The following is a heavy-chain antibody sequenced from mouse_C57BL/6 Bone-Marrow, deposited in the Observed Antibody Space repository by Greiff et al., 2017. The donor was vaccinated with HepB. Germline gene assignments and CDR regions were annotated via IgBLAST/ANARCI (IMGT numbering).Heavy chain of an antibody. CDR1: GFTFSSYG. V-gene: IGHV5-6*01. J-gene: IGHJ2*01. CDR3: ARLPRITRLDY. Sequence: EVQGVESGGDLVKPGGSLKLSCAASGFTFSSYGMSWVRQTPDKRLEWVATISSGGSYTYYPDSVKGRFTISRDNAKNTLYLQMSSLKSEDTAMYYCARLPRITRLDYWGQGTTLTVSS. CDR2: ISSGGSYT. D-gene: IGHD2-4*01.